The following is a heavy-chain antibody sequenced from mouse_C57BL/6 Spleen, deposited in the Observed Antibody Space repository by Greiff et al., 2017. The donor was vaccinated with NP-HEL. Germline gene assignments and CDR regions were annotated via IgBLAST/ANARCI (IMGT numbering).Heavy chain of an antibody. CDR3: ARGRSSLDY. CDR1: GYTFTDYY. V-gene: IGHV1-76*01. D-gene: IGHD1-1*01. J-gene: IGHJ2*01. Sequence: QVQLQQSGAELVRPGASVKLSCKASGYTFTDYYINWVKQRPGQGLEWIARIYPGSGNTYYNEKFKGKATLTAEKSSSIAYMQLSSLTSEDSAVYFCARGRSSLDYWGQGTTLTVSS. CDR2: IYPGSGNT.